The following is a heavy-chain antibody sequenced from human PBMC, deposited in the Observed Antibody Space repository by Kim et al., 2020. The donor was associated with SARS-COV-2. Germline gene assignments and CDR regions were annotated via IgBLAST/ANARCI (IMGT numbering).Heavy chain of an antibody. J-gene: IGHJ6*02. V-gene: IGHV3-30*18. Sequence: GGSLRLSCAASGFTFSSYGMHWVRQAPGKGLEWVAVISYDGSNKYYADSVKGRFTISRDNSKNTLYLQMNSLRAEDTAVYYCAKVPVGVDTEYYYYYYGMDVWGQGTTVTVSS. CDR2: ISYDGSNK. CDR3: AKVPVGVDTEYYYYYYGMDV. CDR1: GFTFSSYG. D-gene: IGHD5-18*01.